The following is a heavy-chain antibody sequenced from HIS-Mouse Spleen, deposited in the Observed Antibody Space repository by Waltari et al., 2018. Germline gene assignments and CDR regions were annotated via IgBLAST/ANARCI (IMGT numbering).Heavy chain of an antibody. Sequence: QVQLVESGGGVVQPGRSLRRSCAASGSRLVSDGMHWFRQAPGKGLEWVAVISYNGSNKYYADSVKGRFTISRDNSKNTLYLQMNSLRAEDTAVYYCAKGHVGGYGDYLDYWGQGTLVTVSS. D-gene: IGHD4-17*01. CDR1: GSRLVSDG. CDR2: ISYNGSNK. CDR3: AKGHVGGYGDYLDY. V-gene: IGHV3-30*18. J-gene: IGHJ4*02.